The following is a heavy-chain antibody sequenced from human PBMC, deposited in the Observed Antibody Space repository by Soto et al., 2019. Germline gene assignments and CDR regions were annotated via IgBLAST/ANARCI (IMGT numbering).Heavy chain of an antibody. V-gene: IGHV4-31*03. CDR3: ARWVEVSLDYFDS. CDR2: IFHSGRT. CDR1: RGSMTSDYYY. D-gene: IGHD1-1*01. J-gene: IGHJ4*02. Sequence: SETLSLTCSVSRGSMTSDYYYWGWVRQRPGKGLEWIGHIFHSGRTYYNPSLKSRLSIGVDTSINRFSLNLNSLTAADTAVYYCARWVEVSLDYFDSWGPG.